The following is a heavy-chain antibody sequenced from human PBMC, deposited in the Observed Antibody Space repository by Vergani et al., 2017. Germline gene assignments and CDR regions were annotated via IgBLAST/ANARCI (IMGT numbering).Heavy chain of an antibody. CDR1: GFTFSTYA. Sequence: EVQLLESGGSLKQPGGSVRLSCAASGFTFSTYAMHWVRQAPGKGLEWVSALTGGGGSTYYADSFKGSFIISRDNSRDTLYLQMNSLRPEDTATYYWVKDAGSYENFFDSWGQGTLVTVSS. D-gene: IGHD1-26*01. J-gene: IGHJ4*02. V-gene: IGHV3-23*01. CDR3: VKDAGSYENFFDS. CDR2: LTGGGGST.